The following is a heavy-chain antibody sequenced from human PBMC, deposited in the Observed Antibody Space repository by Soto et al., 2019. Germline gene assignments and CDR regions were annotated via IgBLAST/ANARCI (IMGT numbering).Heavy chain of an antibody. V-gene: IGHV3-15*01. CDR1: GFTFSNAW. Sequence: PGGSLRLSCAASGFTFSNAWMSWVRQAPGKGLEWVGRIKSKTDGGTTDYAAPVKGRFTISRDDSKNTLYLQMNSLKTEDTAVYYCTTDWASSSSWYPWGQGTLVTVSS. CDR2: IKSKTDGGTT. J-gene: IGHJ5*02. CDR3: TTDWASSSSWYP. D-gene: IGHD6-13*01.